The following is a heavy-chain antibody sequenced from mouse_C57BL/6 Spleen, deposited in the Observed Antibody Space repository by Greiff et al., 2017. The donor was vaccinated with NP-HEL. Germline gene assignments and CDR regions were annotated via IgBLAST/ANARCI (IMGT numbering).Heavy chain of an antibody. CDR3: ARWGYGSSYWYFDV. CDR2: IYPGSGNT. CDR1: GYTFTDYY. J-gene: IGHJ1*03. D-gene: IGHD1-1*01. V-gene: IGHV1-76*01. Sequence: VQRVESGAELVRPGASVKLSCKASGYTFTDYYINWVKQRPGQGLEWIARIYPGSGNTYYNEKFKGKATLTAEKSSSTAYMQLSSLTSEDSAVYFCARWGYGSSYWYFDVWGTGTTVTVSS.